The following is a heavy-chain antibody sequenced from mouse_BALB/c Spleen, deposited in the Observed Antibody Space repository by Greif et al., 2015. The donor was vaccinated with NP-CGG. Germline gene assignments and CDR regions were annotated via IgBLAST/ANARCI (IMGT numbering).Heavy chain of an antibody. CDR1: GYTFTSSW. Sequence: VQLQQSGSVLVRPGASVKLSCKASGYTFTSSWMHWAKQRPGQGLEWIGEVHPNSGNTNYNEKFKGKATLTADTSSSTAYVDLSSLTSEDSAVYYCARDWYFDYWGQGTTLTVSS. J-gene: IGHJ2*01. CDR3: ARDWYFDY. CDR2: VHPNSGNT. D-gene: IGHD4-1*01. V-gene: IGHV1S130*01.